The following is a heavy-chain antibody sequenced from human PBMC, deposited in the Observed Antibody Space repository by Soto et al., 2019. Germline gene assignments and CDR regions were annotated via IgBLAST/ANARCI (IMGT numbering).Heavy chain of an antibody. CDR3: ATQMATSQDAFDI. J-gene: IGHJ3*02. V-gene: IGHV5-51*01. Sequence: PGESLKISCKGSGYIFTAYWIGWVRQMPGKGLEWMGIIYPGDSDPRYSPSLQGQATISADKSINTAYLQWSSLKASDTAMYYCATQMATSQDAFDIWGLGTMVTVSS. CDR1: GYIFTAYW. CDR2: IYPGDSDP.